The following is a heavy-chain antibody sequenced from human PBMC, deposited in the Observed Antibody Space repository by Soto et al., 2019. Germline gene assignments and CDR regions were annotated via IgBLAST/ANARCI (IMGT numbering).Heavy chain of an antibody. V-gene: IGHV3-23*01. CDR1: GLTFSSYA. D-gene: IGHD2-2*01. Sequence: EVQLLESGGGLVQPGRSLRLSCAASGLTFSSYAMTWVRQAPGKGLEWVSTISGSGGTTYYADSVKGRFTISRDNSKNTLYLQMTSLRAEDSALYYCAKGEVPATMRSPLDYWGQGTLVTVSS. CDR2: ISGSGGTT. J-gene: IGHJ4*02. CDR3: AKGEVPATMRSPLDY.